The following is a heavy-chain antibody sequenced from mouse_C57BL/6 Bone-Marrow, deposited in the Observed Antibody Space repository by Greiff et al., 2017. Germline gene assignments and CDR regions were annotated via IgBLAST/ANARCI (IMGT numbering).Heavy chain of an antibody. CDR1: GYTFTSYW. D-gene: IGHD2-1*01. Sequence: VQLQQPGTELVKPGASVKLSCKASGYTFTSYWMHWVKQRPGQGLEWIGNINPGNGGTNYNEKFKSKATLTVDKSSSTAYMQLSSLTSEDSAVYYCARKILLWHWYFDVWGTGTTVTVSS. CDR2: INPGNGGT. V-gene: IGHV1-53*01. J-gene: IGHJ1*03. CDR3: ARKILLWHWYFDV.